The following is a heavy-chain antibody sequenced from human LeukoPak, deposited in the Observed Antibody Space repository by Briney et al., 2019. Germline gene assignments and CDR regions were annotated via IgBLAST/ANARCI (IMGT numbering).Heavy chain of an antibody. CDR2: IKSKTDGGTT. Sequence: GGSLRLSCAASGFTFSNAWMSWVRQAPGKGLEWVGRIKSKTDGGTTDYAAPVKGRFTISRDDSKNTLYLQMNSLKTEDTAVYYCTSSHILWFGDDYWGQGTLVTVSP. D-gene: IGHD3-10*01. V-gene: IGHV3-15*01. J-gene: IGHJ4*02. CDR3: TSSHILWFGDDY. CDR1: GFTFSNAW.